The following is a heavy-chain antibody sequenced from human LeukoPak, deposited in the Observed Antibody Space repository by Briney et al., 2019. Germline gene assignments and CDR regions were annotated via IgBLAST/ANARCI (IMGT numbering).Heavy chain of an antibody. D-gene: IGHD1-1*01. CDR3: AKAANNNWYSPFDY. Sequence: PGGSLRRSCAASGFTFNTYVMSWVRQAPGKGLEWVSTISGSGGNTDYADSVKGRFTISRDNSKKTVYLQMNSLRAEDTALYYCAKAANNNWYSPFDYWGQGTLVTVSS. CDR1: GFTFNTYV. V-gene: IGHV3-23*01. CDR2: ISGSGGNT. J-gene: IGHJ4*02.